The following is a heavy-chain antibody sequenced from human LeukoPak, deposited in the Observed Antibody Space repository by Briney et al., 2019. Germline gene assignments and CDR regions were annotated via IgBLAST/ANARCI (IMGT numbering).Heavy chain of an antibody. J-gene: IGHJ2*01. D-gene: IGHD1-26*01. CDR1: GGSISSSY. Sequence: SETLSLTCTVSGGSISSSYSSWIRHPAGKGLEWIGRIYARGSTNYNPSLKSRVTMSVHTSKNQFSLELTSVTAADTAVYYCARGETRGTSYHFGRGGRGTLVTVSS. CDR3: ARGETRGTSYHFGR. CDR2: IYARGST. V-gene: IGHV4-4*07.